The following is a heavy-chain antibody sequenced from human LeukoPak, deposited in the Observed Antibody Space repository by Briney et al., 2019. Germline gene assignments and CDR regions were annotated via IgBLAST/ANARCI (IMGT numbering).Heavy chain of an antibody. D-gene: IGHD3-16*01. J-gene: IGHJ6*03. V-gene: IGHV4-4*02. CDR3: AGKGGGINSYYYYMDV. CDR1: GGSISSSNW. Sequence: PSETLSLTCAVSGGSISSSNWWSWVRQPPGKGLEWIGEIYHSGSTNYNPSLKSRVTISVDKSKNQFSLKLSSVTAADTAVYYFAGKGGGINSYYYYMDVWGKGTTVTVSS. CDR2: IYHSGST.